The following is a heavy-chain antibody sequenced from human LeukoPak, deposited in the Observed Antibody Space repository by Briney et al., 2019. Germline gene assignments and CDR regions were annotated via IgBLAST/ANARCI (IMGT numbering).Heavy chain of an antibody. CDR1: GYTFTSYG. V-gene: IGHV1-2*02. D-gene: IGHD3-22*01. CDR2: INPKSGGA. J-gene: IGHJ4*02. Sequence: ASVKVSCKASGYTFTSYGINWVRQAPGQGLEWMGWINPKSGGAMYAQKFQGRVTLTRDTSISTAYMELVGLRSDDTAVYYCARENYDSSGYYFKYWGQGTLVTVSS. CDR3: ARENYDSSGYYFKY.